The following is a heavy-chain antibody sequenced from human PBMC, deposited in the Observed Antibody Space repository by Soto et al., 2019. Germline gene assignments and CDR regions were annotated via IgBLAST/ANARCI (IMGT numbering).Heavy chain of an antibody. CDR1: GFAFSGST. J-gene: IGHJ3*01. CDR3: ARDRGSSGMFELDV. V-gene: IGHV3-73*02. D-gene: IGHD6-19*01. CDR2: IRSKANSFAT. Sequence: QLVESGGGLVQPGGSLTLSCAGSGFAFSGSTIHWVRQASGKGLEWVGRIRSKANSFATAYAASVKGRFIISRDNRKNSLFLQMNSLRDDDTGVYFCARDRGSSGMFELDVWGPGTLVTVSS.